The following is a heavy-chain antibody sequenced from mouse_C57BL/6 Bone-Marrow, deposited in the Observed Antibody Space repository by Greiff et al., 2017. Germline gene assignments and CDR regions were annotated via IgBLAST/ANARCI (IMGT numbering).Heavy chain of an antibody. CDR3: ARHEEGRDYYGKTFDV. Sequence: QVHVKQSGAELVKPGASVKLSCKASGYTFTEYTIHWVKQRSGQGLEWIGWFYPGSGSIKYNEKFKDKATLTADKSSSTVYMELSRLTSEDSAVYFCARHEEGRDYYGKTFDVWGTGTTVTVSS. D-gene: IGHD1-1*01. V-gene: IGHV1-62-2*01. CDR2: FYPGSGSI. CDR1: GYTFTEYT. J-gene: IGHJ1*03.